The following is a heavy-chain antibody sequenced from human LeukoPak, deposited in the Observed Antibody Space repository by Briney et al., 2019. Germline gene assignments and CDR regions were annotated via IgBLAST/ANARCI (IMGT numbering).Heavy chain of an antibody. V-gene: IGHV4-38-2*02. Sequence: SETLSLTCTVSGHSISSGYYWGWIRQPPGKGLEWIGSIYHSGSTYYNPSLKSRVTISVDTSKNQFSLKLSSVTAADTAVYYCAREQVDGDRLFDYWGQGTLVTVSS. CDR1: GHSISSGYY. D-gene: IGHD4-17*01. CDR3: AREQVDGDRLFDY. CDR2: IYHSGST. J-gene: IGHJ4*02.